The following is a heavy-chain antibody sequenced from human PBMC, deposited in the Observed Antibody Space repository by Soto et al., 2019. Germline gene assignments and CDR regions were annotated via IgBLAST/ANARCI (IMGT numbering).Heavy chain of an antibody. CDR1: GGTFGSYA. V-gene: IGHV1-69*01. CDR2: IIPITATA. D-gene: IGHD2-2*01. Sequence: QVQLVQSGAEVKKPGSSVKVSCKASGGTFGSYAISWVRQAPGQGLEWMGGIIPITATANYAQKFQGRVTITADESMSTASMQLSSMRSEDTAVYYCARAQGSSTSLEIYYYYYYGMDVWGQWTTVTVSS. CDR3: ARAQGSSTSLEIYYYYYYGMDV. J-gene: IGHJ6*02.